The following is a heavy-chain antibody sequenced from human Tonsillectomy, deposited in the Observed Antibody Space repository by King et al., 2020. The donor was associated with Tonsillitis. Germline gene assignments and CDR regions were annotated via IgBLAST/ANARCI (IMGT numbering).Heavy chain of an antibody. D-gene: IGHD5-18*01. J-gene: IGHJ4*02. CDR2: INPNSGGT. Sequence: QLVQSGAEVKKPGASVKVSCKASGYTLTGYYMHWVRQAPGQGLEWMGWINPNSGGTNYAQKFQGRVTMTRDTSISTAYMELSRLRSDDTAVYYCARDVGGYSYGLFNYWGQGTRVTVSS. CDR3: ARDVGGYSYGLFNY. CDR1: GYTLTGYY. V-gene: IGHV1-2*02.